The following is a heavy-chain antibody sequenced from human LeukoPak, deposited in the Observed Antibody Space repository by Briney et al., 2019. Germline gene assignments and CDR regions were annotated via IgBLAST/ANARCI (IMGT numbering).Heavy chain of an antibody. CDR1: GFTFSNYW. V-gene: IGHV3-74*01. CDR3: ARTAYSDYSLGF. Sequence: GGSLRLSCAASGFTFSNYWMHWVRQAPGKGLVWVSRISSDGSSTSYADSVKGRFTISRDNAKNTLYLQMNGPRAEDTAVYYCARTAYSDYSLGFWGQGTLVTVSS. D-gene: IGHD5-12*01. J-gene: IGHJ4*02. CDR2: ISSDGSST.